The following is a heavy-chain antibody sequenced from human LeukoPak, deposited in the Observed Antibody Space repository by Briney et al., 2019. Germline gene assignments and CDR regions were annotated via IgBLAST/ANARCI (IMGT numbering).Heavy chain of an antibody. V-gene: IGHV3-30*18. CDR3: AKDQRHQPLYDAFDI. D-gene: IGHD2-2*01. Sequence: GGSLRLSCAASGFTFSSYGMHWVRQAPGKGLEWVAVISYDGRNKYYADSVKGRFTISRDNSKNTLYLQMNSLRAEDTAVYYCAKDQRHQPLYDAFDIWGQGTMVTVSS. CDR2: ISYDGRNK. CDR1: GFTFSSYG. J-gene: IGHJ3*02.